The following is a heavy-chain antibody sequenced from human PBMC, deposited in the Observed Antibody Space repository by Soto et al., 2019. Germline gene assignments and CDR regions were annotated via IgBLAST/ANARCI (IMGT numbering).Heavy chain of an antibody. D-gene: IGHD2-15*01. V-gene: IGHV4-34*01. J-gene: IGHJ6*03. CDR2: INHSGST. CDR3: ARVILGYCSGGSCYLGYYYYYMDV. Sequence: PSETLSLTCAVYGGSFSGYYWSWIRQPPGKGLEWIGEINHSGSTNYNPSLKSRVTISVDTSKNQFSLKLSSVTAADTAVYYCARVILGYCSGGSCYLGYYYYYMDVWGKGTTVTVSS. CDR1: GGSFSGYY.